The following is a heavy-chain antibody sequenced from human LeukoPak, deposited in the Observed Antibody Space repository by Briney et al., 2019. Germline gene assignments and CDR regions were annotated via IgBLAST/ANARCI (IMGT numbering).Heavy chain of an antibody. CDR1: GGSISSGSYY. Sequence: SETLSLTCTVSGGSISSGSYYWSWIRQPAGKGLEWIGRIYTSGSTNYNPSLKSRVTISVDTSKNQFSLKLSSVTAADTAVYYCARDLMVRGVIQGPTMHYYYYMDVWGKGTTVTVSS. CDR3: ARDLMVRGVIQGPTMHYYYYMDV. J-gene: IGHJ6*03. D-gene: IGHD3-10*01. CDR2: IYTSGST. V-gene: IGHV4-61*02.